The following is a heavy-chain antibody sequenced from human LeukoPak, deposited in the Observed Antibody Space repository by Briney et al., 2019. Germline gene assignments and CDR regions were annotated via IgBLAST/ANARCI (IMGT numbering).Heavy chain of an antibody. Sequence: GGSLRLSCAASGFTFSSYWMHWVRQAPGKRLDWVSRIYIYGSSTKYADSVKGRFTISRDNAKNTLYLQMNRLRAEDTGIYYCAAVLAGAYKSFDYWGRGILVTVSS. D-gene: IGHD5-24*01. V-gene: IGHV3-74*01. J-gene: IGHJ4*02. CDR3: AAVLAGAYKSFDY. CDR2: IYIYGSST. CDR1: GFTFSSYW.